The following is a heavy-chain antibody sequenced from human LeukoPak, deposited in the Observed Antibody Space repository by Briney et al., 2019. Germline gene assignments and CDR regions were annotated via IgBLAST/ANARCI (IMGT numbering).Heavy chain of an antibody. V-gene: IGHV1-8*02. J-gene: IGHJ4*02. CDR1: GGTFSSNA. D-gene: IGHD3-9*01. CDR3: ARGSRGRLVIIFHGFDY. Sequence: GASVKVSCKASGGTFSSNAINWVRQATGQGLEWMGWMNPNSGNTGYAQKFQGRVTMTRNTSISTAYMELSSLRSEDTAVYYCARGSRGRLVIIFHGFDYWGQGTLVTVSS. CDR2: MNPNSGNT.